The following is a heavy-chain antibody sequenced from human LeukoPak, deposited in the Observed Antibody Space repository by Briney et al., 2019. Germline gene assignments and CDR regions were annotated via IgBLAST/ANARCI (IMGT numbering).Heavy chain of an antibody. D-gene: IGHD4-23*01. V-gene: IGHV3-23*01. CDR3: AKVYGGNSYAFDI. Sequence: GGSLRLSCAASGFTFSSYAMSWVRQAPGKGLEWISAISGSGGSTYYADSVKGRLTISRDNSKNTLYLQRNSLRAEDTAVYYCAKVYGGNSYAFDIWGQGTMVTVSS. CDR2: ISGSGGST. CDR1: GFTFSSYA. J-gene: IGHJ3*02.